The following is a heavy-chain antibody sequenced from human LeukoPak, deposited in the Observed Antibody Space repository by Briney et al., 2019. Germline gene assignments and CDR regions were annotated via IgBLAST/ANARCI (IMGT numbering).Heavy chain of an antibody. Sequence: SGPTLVKPTQTLTLTCTFSGFSLSTSGVGVAWIRQPPGKALEWLALIYWDDDKRYSPSLKSRLTITKDTSENQVVLTMTNMDPVDTATYYCAHSEDYYGSVDAFDVWGQGTMVTVSS. D-gene: IGHD3-10*01. CDR3: AHSEDYYGSVDAFDV. J-gene: IGHJ3*01. CDR2: IYWDDDK. V-gene: IGHV2-5*02. CDR1: GFSLSTSGVG.